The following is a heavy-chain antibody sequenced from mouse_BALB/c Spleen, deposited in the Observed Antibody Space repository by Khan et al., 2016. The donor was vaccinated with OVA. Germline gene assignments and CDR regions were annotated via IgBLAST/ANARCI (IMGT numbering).Heavy chain of an antibody. CDR3: SRTARIKY. J-gene: IGHJ2*01. CDR2: ISYSGST. Sequence: EVKLLESGPGLVKPSQSLSLTCTVTGYSITSGYGWNWIRQFPGNKLEWMGYISYSGSTYYNPSLKSRISITRDTSKNQFFLQLNSVTTEDTTTYYCSRTARIKYWGQGTTLTVP. V-gene: IGHV3-2*02. D-gene: IGHD1-2*01. CDR1: GYSITSGYG.